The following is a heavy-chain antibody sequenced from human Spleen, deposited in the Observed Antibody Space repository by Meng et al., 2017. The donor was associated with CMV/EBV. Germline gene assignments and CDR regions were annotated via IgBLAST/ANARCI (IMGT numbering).Heavy chain of an antibody. D-gene: IGHD3-16*01. J-gene: IGHJ6*02. V-gene: IGHV4-30-4*08. CDR3: ASGSWGAIYYYYGMDV. CDR2: IYYSGST. Sequence: SETLSLTGTVSGGSISSGDYYWSWIRQPPGKGLEWIGYIYYSGSTYYNPSLKSRVTISVDTSKNQFSLKLSSVTAADTAMYYCASGSWGAIYYYYGMDVWGQGTTVTSP. CDR1: GGSISSGDYY.